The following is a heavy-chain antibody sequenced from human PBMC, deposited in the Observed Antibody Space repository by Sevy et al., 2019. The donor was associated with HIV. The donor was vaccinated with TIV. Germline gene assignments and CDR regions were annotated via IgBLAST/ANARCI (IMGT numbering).Heavy chain of an antibody. CDR1: GYTFSNNA. CDR3: ARGKGGIFGVVTGQFDY. CDR2: VHAGNGHT. Sequence: ASVKVSCKASGYTFSNNAIHWVRQAPGQRLEWMGWVHAGNGHTKFSEKFQDRVTISRDTSATTVYMDLTSLTSQDTAIYYCARGKGGIFGVVTGQFDYWGQGTLVTVSS. J-gene: IGHJ4*02. V-gene: IGHV1-3*01. D-gene: IGHD3-3*01.